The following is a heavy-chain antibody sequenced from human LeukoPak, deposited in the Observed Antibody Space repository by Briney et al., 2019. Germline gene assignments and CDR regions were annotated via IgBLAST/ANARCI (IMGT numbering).Heavy chain of an antibody. CDR1: GYSISSAYY. V-gene: IGHV4-38-2*02. J-gene: IGHJ5*02. Sequence: PSETLSLTRTVSGYSISSAYYWGWIRQPPGKGVEWIGSIYHSGNTYYNPSLKSRVTISVDTSKNQFSLKLSSVTAADTAVYYCAKHFYDWIGIRNWFDPWGQGTLVTVSS. CDR3: AKHFYDWIGIRNWFDP. CDR2: IYHSGNT. D-gene: IGHD3-22*01.